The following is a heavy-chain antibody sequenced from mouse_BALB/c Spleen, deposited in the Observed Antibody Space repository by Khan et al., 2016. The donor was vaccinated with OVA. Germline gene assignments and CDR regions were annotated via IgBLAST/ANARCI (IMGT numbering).Heavy chain of an antibody. Sequence: VQLQQSGAELMKPGASVKISCKATGYTFSSYWIEWVKQRPGHGLEWIGEILPGSGRNNYNEKFKGKATFTADTSSNTAYMQLSSLTSEDSAVYDGARGNYYGSSSWFGYWGQGTLVTVSA. CDR3: ARGNYYGSSSWFGY. D-gene: IGHD1-1*01. CDR1: GYTFSSYW. V-gene: IGHV1-9*01. CDR2: ILPGSGRN. J-gene: IGHJ3*01.